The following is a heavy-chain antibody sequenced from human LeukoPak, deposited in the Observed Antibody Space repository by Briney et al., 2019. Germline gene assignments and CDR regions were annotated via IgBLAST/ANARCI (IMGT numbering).Heavy chain of an antibody. D-gene: IGHD4-17*01. Sequence: GGSLSLSCAASGFSFNTYWMTWVRQAPGKGLEWVSIISSGSSAIFSADALKGRFTISRDDAKNLLYLDMNSLRAEDTAVYYCARGHTAVTRHFDFWGQGTLVTVSS. J-gene: IGHJ4*02. CDR2: ISSGSSAI. CDR1: GFSFNTYW. V-gene: IGHV3-21*01. CDR3: ARGHTAVTRHFDF.